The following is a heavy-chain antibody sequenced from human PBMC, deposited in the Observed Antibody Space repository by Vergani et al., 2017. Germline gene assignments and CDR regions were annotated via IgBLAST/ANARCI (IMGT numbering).Heavy chain of an antibody. D-gene: IGHD6-25*01. CDR3: ARVPPPQNRSAYNWFDP. CDR2: INHSGST. Sequence: QVQLQQWGAGLLKPSETLSLTCAVYGGSFSGYYWSWIRQPPGKGLEWIGEINHSGSTNYNPSLKSRVTISVDTSKNQFSLKLSSVTAADTAVYYCARVPPPQNRSAYNWFDPWGQGTLVTVSS. CDR1: GGSFSGYY. J-gene: IGHJ5*02. V-gene: IGHV4-34*01.